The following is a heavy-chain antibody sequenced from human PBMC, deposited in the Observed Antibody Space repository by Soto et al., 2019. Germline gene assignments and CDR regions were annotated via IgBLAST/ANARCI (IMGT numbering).Heavy chain of an antibody. D-gene: IGHD3-22*01. CDR2: ISGSGGST. J-gene: IGHJ4*02. Sequence: GGSLRLSCAASGFTFSSYAMSWVRQAPGKGLEWVSAISGSGGSTYYADSVKGRFTISRDNSKNTLYLQMNSLRAEDTAVYYCAKVQDSSGYYYSQFDYWGQGTLVTVSS. CDR3: AKVQDSSGYYYSQFDY. V-gene: IGHV3-23*01. CDR1: GFTFSSYA.